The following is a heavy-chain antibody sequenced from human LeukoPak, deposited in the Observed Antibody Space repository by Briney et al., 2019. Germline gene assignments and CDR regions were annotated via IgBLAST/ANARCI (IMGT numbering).Heavy chain of an antibody. CDR2: ISSGGNTI. V-gene: IGHV3-48*01. J-gene: IGHJ6*03. CDR1: GFTFSSYS. Sequence: GGSLRLSCAASGFTFSSYSMNWVRQAPGKGLEWVSYISSGGNTIYYADSVKGRFTISRDNAKNSLYLQMNSLRAEDTAVYYCARVTLWGSGSYLAYYYMDVWGKGTTVTVSS. CDR3: ARVTLWGSGSYLAYYYMDV. D-gene: IGHD3-10*01.